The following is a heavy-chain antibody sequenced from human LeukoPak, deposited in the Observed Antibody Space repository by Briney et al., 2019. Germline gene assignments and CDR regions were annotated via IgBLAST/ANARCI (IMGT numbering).Heavy chain of an antibody. D-gene: IGHD6-6*01. Sequence: GGSLRLSCAASGFTFSSYTMKWARQAPGKGLECVSYISSSSNTIYYADSVKGRFTISRDNAKNSLYLQMNSLRADDTAVYYCARASGSSSGGWVYYYYMDVWGKGTTVTVSS. CDR1: GFTFSSYT. CDR3: ARASGSSSGGWVYYYYMDV. J-gene: IGHJ6*03. V-gene: IGHV3-48*01. CDR2: ISSSSNTI.